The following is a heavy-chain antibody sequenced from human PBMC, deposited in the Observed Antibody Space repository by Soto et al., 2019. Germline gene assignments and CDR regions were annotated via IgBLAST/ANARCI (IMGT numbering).Heavy chain of an antibody. Sequence: GASVKVSCKASGFNFNIHFIHWVRQVPGQGLEWMGIINPSDGSAAYPRKFEGRVSMTWDTSTSTVNMELSSLRSEDTAVYYCARDQFISDYYYYGMDVWG. CDR3: ARDQFISDYYYYGMDV. V-gene: IGHV1-46*02. J-gene: IGHJ6*02. CDR2: INPSDGSA. CDR1: GFNFNIHF. D-gene: IGHD3-10*01.